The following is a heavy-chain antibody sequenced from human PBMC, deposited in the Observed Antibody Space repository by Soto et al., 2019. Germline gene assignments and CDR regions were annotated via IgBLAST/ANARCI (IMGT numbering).Heavy chain of an antibody. Sequence: GGSLRLSCAASGFPFSTSAMNWVRQAPGKGLEWVSIISGSSDAAHYAESVKGRFTSSRDNSKNTLYLQMNSLGAEDTAVYYCGRYSGSYPVYNGMNVWGQGTTVTVSS. J-gene: IGHJ6*02. CDR2: ISGSSDAA. V-gene: IGHV3-23*01. CDR1: GFPFSTSA. CDR3: GRYSGSYPVYNGMNV. D-gene: IGHD1-26*01.